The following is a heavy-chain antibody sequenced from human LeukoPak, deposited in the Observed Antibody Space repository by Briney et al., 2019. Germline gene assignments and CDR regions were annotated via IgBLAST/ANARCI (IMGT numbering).Heavy chain of an antibody. V-gene: IGHV4-30-4*01. CDR3: ARVTRWAGLDF. CDR2: IYYSGST. CDR1: GGSISSGDKY. D-gene: IGHD2-21*02. J-gene: IGHJ4*02. Sequence: PSETLSLTCSVSGGSISSGDKYWSWIRQPPGKGLEWIGYIYYSGSTYYNPSLKSRLTISVDTSENQFSLHLTSVTAADTAVYFCARVTRWAGLDFWGQGTLVTVSS.